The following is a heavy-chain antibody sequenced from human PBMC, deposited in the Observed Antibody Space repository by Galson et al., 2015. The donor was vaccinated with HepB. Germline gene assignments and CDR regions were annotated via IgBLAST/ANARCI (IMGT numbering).Heavy chain of an antibody. J-gene: IGHJ6*02. CDR2: IKSKTDGGTT. CDR3: TTDRTFSSVYYVNYYYYAMHV. CDR1: GFTFNNAW. D-gene: IGHD6-25*01. Sequence: SLRLSCAASGFTFNNAWMSWVRQAPGKGLEWVGRIKSKTDGGTTDYAAPVKGRFSISRDDSKNILYLQMNSLKTVDTAVYYCTTDRTFSSVYYVNYYYYAMHVWGQGTTVTVSS. V-gene: IGHV3-15*01.